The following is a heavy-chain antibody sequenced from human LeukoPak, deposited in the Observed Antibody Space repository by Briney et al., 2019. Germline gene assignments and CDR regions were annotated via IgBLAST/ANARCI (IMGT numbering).Heavy chain of an antibody. V-gene: IGHV1-69*13. D-gene: IGHD5-24*01. CDR1: GGTFSSYA. Sequence: SVKVSCKASGGTFSSYAISWVRQAPGQGLEWMGGIIPIFGTANYAQKFQGRVTITADESTSKAYMELSSLRSEDTAVYYCARDPNTDGYNSPGYNWFDPWGQGTLVTVSS. CDR3: ARDPNTDGYNSPGYNWFDP. J-gene: IGHJ5*02. CDR2: IIPIFGTA.